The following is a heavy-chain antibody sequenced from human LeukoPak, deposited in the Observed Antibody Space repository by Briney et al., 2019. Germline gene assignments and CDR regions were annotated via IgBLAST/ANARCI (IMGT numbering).Heavy chain of an antibody. D-gene: IGHD6-6*01. CDR1: GFTFSDYY. Sequence: GGSLRLSCAASGFTFSDYYMSWIRLAPGKGLEWVSFISIRETTIYYLDSVKGRFTISRDNAKNSLYLQMNSLRAEDTAVYYCARDFGIAARRLADYWGQGTLVTVSS. CDR2: ISIRETTI. V-gene: IGHV3-11*01. CDR3: ARDFGIAARRLADY. J-gene: IGHJ4*02.